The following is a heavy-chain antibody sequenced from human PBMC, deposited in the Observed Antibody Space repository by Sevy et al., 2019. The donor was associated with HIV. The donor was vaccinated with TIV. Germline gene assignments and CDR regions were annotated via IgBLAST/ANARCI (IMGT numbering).Heavy chain of an antibody. V-gene: IGHV1-18*01. Sequence: ASVKVSCKASGYTFTSYGISWVRQAPGQGLEWMGWISAYNGNTNYAQKLQGRVTMTTDTSTSTASMELRSLRSDDTAVYYCARDQNWRESCAEDAFDIWGQGTMVTVSS. D-gene: IGHD3-3*01. J-gene: IGHJ3*02. CDR1: GYTFTSYG. CDR2: ISAYNGNT. CDR3: ARDQNWRESCAEDAFDI.